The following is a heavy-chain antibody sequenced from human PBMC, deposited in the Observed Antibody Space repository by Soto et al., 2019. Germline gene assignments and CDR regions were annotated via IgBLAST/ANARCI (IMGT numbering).Heavy chain of an antibody. J-gene: IGHJ4*02. Sequence: SETLSLTCTVSGGSISSFYWSWIRQAPGKGLEYIGCIFNSGTTNYSPSLRSRVTIAEDTSRNQVSLKLSSMTAADTAVYYCAGGRQWLAFDYWGQGALVTVSS. CDR1: GGSISSFY. V-gene: IGHV4-59*03. D-gene: IGHD6-19*01. CDR2: IFNSGTT. CDR3: AGGRQWLAFDY.